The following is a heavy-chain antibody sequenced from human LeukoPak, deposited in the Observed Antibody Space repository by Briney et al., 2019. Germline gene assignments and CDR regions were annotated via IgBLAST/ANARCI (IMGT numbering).Heavy chain of an antibody. CDR1: TFIFNSYG. D-gene: IGHD5-24*01. V-gene: IGHV3-30*03. CDR2: ISYDGSNT. J-gene: IGHJ4*02. Sequence: GGSLRLSCAASTFIFNSYGVHWVRQAPGKGLEWVAAISYDGSNTYYTDSVKGRFTISRDNSKNTLYLQMNSLRTEDTAVYYCARPSPPGDGYNPCDYWGPGALVIVSS. CDR3: ARPSPPGDGYNPCDY.